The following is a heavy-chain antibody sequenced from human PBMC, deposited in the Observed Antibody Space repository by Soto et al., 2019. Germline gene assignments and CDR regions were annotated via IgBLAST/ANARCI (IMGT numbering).Heavy chain of an antibody. CDR1: GFNISSNY. CDR3: ARGQQVSTIRGVQGFDY. Sequence: EVQLVETGGGLIQPGGSLRLSCAASGFNISSNYMAWVRQAPGKGLEWVSLLYSGGTSYYADSVKGRFTISGDNSKNTLFLQMNRLKTEDTAVYYCARGQQVSTIRGVQGFDYWGQGTLVTVSS. D-gene: IGHD3-10*01. V-gene: IGHV3-53*02. J-gene: IGHJ4*02. CDR2: LYSGGTS.